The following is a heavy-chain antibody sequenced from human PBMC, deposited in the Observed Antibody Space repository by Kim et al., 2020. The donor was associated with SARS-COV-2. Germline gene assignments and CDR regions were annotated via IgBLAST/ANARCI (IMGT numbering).Heavy chain of an antibody. Sequence: GGSLRLSCSAAGCNFNTYRRNWVVQVPGNWLECVSDISSSSTTMYNADSVRGRFTISRDNAKNLLFLQMNSLRDEDTAVYYCARCPLSMTMVRGMITTTLFYYYNMDAWGQGTTVTVYS. V-gene: IGHV3-48*02. CDR3: ARCPLSMTMVRGMITTTLFYYYNMDA. J-gene: IGHJ6*02. CDR1: GCNFNTYR. D-gene: IGHD3-10*01. CDR2: ISSSSTTM.